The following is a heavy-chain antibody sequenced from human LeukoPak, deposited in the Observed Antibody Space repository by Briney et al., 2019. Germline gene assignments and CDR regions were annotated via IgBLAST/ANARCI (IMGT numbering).Heavy chain of an antibody. CDR2: IIPIFGTA. CDR3: ARELPEKYCSGGSCYSDYYFDY. V-gene: IGHV1-69*05. CDR1: GGTFSSYA. Sequence: TVKVSCKASGGTFSSYAISWVRQAPGQGLEWMGGIIPIFGTANYAQKFQGRVTITTDESTSTAYMELSSLRSEDTAVYYCARELPEKYCSGGSCYSDYYFDYWGQGTLVTVSS. J-gene: IGHJ4*02. D-gene: IGHD2-15*01.